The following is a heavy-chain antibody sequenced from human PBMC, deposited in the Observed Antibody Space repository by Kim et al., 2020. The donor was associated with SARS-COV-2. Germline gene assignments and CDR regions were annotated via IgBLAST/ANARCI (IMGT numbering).Heavy chain of an antibody. CDR2: IIPIFGTA. Sequence: SVKVSCKASGGTFSSYAISWVRQAPGQGLEWMGGIIPIFGTANYAQKFQGRVTITADESTSTAYMELCSLRSEDTAVYYCARGGITMVRGVADAFDIWGQGTMVTVSS. V-gene: IGHV1-69*13. CDR3: ARGGITMVRGVADAFDI. D-gene: IGHD3-10*01. J-gene: IGHJ3*02. CDR1: GGTFSSYA.